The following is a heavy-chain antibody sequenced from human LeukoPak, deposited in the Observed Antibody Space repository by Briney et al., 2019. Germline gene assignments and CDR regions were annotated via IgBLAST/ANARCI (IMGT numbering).Heavy chain of an antibody. V-gene: IGHV3-74*01. CDR2: ISSDGTNT. J-gene: IGHJ3*02. CDR1: GFTFSSHW. D-gene: IGHD1-26*01. CDR3: ARGGIITSYAFEI. Sequence: GGSLRLSCAASGFTFSSHWMHWVRQAPGKGLVWVSRISSDGTNTNYADSVKGRFTISRDNANNTLYLQMDSLRAEDTAVYYCARGGIITSYAFEIWGQGTMVTVSS.